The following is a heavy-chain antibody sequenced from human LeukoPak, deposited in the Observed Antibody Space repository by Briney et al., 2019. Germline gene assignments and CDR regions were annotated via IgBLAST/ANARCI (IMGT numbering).Heavy chain of an antibody. J-gene: IGHJ4*02. Sequence: GASLRLSCAASGFNVSRNYMSWVRQDPGKGLEWVSVIYSSGSTYYADSVKGRFIISRDNSKNTVYLQMNSLRAEDTAVYYCARDLPRGNWEYWGQGTLVSVSS. CDR3: ARDLPRGNWEY. D-gene: IGHD7-27*01. CDR1: GFNVSRNY. CDR2: IYSSGST. V-gene: IGHV3-53*01.